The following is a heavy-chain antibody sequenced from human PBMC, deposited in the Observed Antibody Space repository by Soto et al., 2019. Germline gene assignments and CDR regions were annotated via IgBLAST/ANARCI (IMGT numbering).Heavy chain of an antibody. CDR1: GGSIISGDYY. V-gene: IGHV4-30-4*01. Sequence: TLSLTCTVSGGSIISGDYYWSWIRQPPGKGLEWIGYIYYSGSTYYNPSLKSRVTISVDTSKNQFSLKLSSVTAADTAVYYCARDKYYYDSSGYYTVDAFDIWGQGTMVTVSS. D-gene: IGHD3-22*01. CDR3: ARDKYYYDSSGYYTVDAFDI. J-gene: IGHJ3*02. CDR2: IYYSGST.